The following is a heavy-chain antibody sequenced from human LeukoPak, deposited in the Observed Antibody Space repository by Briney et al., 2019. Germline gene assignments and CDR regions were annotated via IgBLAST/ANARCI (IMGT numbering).Heavy chain of an antibody. J-gene: IGHJ4*02. CDR3: AKEDYSSWSTDY. CDR2: ISYDGSNK. Sequence: GGSLRLSCAASGFPFSSYGMHWVRQAPGKGLEWVAVISYDGSNKYYADSVKGRFTISRDNSKNTLYLQMNSLRAEDTAVYYCAKEDYSSWSTDYWGQGTLVTLSS. CDR1: GFPFSSYG. V-gene: IGHV3-30*18. D-gene: IGHD6-6*01.